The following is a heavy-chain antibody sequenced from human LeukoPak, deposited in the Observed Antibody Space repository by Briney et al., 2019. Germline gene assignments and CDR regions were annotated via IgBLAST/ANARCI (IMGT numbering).Heavy chain of an antibody. CDR1: ADSLSSGGHY. D-gene: IGHD2-2*01. V-gene: IGHV4-31*03. J-gene: IGHJ4*02. CDR2: IHHSGSS. Sequence: SETLSLTCTVSADSLSSGGHYWAWIRQLPGKGLESIGFIHHSGSSRHNPSLKDRVAISVDASKNQFSLKLSSVTAADTAVYYCARRAGSTSCFDYWGQGTLVTVSS. CDR3: ARRAGSTSCFDY.